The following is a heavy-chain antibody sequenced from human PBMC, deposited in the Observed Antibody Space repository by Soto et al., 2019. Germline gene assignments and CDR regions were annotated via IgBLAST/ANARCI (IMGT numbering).Heavy chain of an antibody. Sequence: GGSLRLSCAASGFTVSSNYMSWVRQAPGKGLEWVSVIYSGGSTYYADSVKDRFTISRDNSKNTLYLQMNSLRAEDTAVYYCAAPPLYCSGGSCYYYYGMDVWGQGTTVTVSS. CDR1: GFTVSSNY. CDR3: AAPPLYCSGGSCYYYYGMDV. V-gene: IGHV3-66*01. J-gene: IGHJ6*02. D-gene: IGHD2-15*01. CDR2: IYSGGST.